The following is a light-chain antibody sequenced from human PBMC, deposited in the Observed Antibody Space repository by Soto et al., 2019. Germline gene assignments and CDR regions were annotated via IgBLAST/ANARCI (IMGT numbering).Light chain of an antibody. V-gene: IGKV1-33*01. CDR3: QQYYSYPLIT. J-gene: IGKJ5*01. CDR2: DAS. Sequence: DIQMTQSPSSLSASVGDRVTITCQASQDIKNYLNWYQQKSGKAPKLLIYDASDLETGVPSRFSGSGSGTDFTLTISCLQSEDFATYYCQQYYSYPLITFGQGTRLEIK. CDR1: QDIKNY.